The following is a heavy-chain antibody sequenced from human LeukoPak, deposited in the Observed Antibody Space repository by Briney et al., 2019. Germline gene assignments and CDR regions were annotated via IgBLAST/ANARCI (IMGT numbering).Heavy chain of an antibody. D-gene: IGHD6-13*01. Sequence: GGSLRLSCAASGFTVSSNSMSWVRQAPGKGLEWVSTTIVSGGHTYYADSVKGRFTISRDNSKNTLYLQMNSLRAEDTAVYYCARGWSFFDYWGQGTLVTVSS. CDR3: ARGWSFFDY. V-gene: IGHV3-53*01. J-gene: IGHJ4*02. CDR1: GFTVSSNS. CDR2: TIVSGGHT.